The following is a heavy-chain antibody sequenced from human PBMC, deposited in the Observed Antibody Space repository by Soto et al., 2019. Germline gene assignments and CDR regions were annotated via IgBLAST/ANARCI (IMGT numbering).Heavy chain of an antibody. CDR3: ATDYYYYGMDV. V-gene: IGHV3-30*03. J-gene: IGHJ6*02. CDR2: ISYDGSNK. CDR1: GFTFSSYG. Sequence: VQLVESGGGVVQPGRSLRLSCAASGFTFSSYGMHWVRQAPGKGLEWVAVISYDGSNKYYADSVKGRFTISRDNSKNTLYLQMNSLRAEDTAVYYCATDYYYYGMDVWGQGTTVTVSS.